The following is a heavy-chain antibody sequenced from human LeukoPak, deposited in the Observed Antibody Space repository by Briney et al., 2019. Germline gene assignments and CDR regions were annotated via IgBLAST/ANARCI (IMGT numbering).Heavy chain of an antibody. D-gene: IGHD7-27*01. Sequence: PGGSLRLSCAASRFTSSTYGLHSGPQAPGTGLEWVAYDGSKKYYADSVKGRFTISRDNSRNTLYLQMNSQRADDTDGYYCVKDGPTNWGSWHWGQGTLVTVSS. V-gene: IGHV3-30*02. CDR1: RFTSSTYG. CDR2: DGSKK. CDR3: VKDGPTNWGSWH. J-gene: IGHJ4*02.